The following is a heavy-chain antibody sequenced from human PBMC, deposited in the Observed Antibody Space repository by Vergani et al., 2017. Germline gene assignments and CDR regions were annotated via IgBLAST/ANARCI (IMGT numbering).Heavy chain of an antibody. J-gene: IGHJ6*03. CDR2: INHSGST. V-gene: IGHV4-34*01. CDR3: ALPHRGDYYYYMDV. Sequence: QVQLQQWGAGLLKPSETLSLTCAVYGGSFSGYYWSWIRQPPGKGLEWIGEINHSGSTNYNPSLKSRVTISVDTSKNQFSLKLSSVTAADTAVYFCALPHRGDYYYYMDVWGKGTTVTVSS. D-gene: IGHD1-14*01. CDR1: GGSFSGYY.